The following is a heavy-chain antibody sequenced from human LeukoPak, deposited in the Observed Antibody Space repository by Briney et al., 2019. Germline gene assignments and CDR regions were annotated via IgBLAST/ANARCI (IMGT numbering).Heavy chain of an antibody. D-gene: IGHD3-22*01. CDR2: INPSGGST. CDR3: ARDHYDSSGFTRNSDY. Sequence: ASVKVSCKASGYTFTSYYMHWVRQAPGQGLEWMGIINPSGGSTSYAQKFQGRVTMTRDMSTSTVYMELSSLRSGDTAVYYCARDHYDSSGFTRNSDYWGQGTLVTISS. CDR1: GYTFTSYY. V-gene: IGHV1-46*01. J-gene: IGHJ4*02.